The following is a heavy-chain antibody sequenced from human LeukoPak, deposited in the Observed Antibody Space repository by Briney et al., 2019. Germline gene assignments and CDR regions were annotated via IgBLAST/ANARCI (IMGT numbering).Heavy chain of an antibody. Sequence: PGGSLRLPCAASGFTFSSFVMTWVRQAPGKGLEWVSTISGSGLSTYYADSVKGRFTISRDSSRNTLYLQMNSLRAEDTAVYYCAKDACRGGTCYYFDYWGQGTLVTVSS. D-gene: IGHD2-15*01. CDR3: AKDACRGGTCYYFDY. CDR1: GFTFSSFV. V-gene: IGHV3-23*01. J-gene: IGHJ4*02. CDR2: ISGSGLST.